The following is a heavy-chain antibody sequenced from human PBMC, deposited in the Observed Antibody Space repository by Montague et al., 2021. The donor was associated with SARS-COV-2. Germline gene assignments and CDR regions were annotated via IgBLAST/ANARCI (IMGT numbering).Heavy chain of an antibody. CDR1: GGSISSSSYY. CDR3: AREGSGRGYYYYGMDV. D-gene: IGHD3-10*01. Sequence: SETLSLTCTVSGGSISSSSYYWGWIRQPPGKGLEWIGSIYYSGSTYYNPSLKSRVTISVDTSKNQSSLKLSSVTAADTAVYYCAREGSGRGYYYYGMDVWGQGTTVTVSS. CDR2: IYYSGST. V-gene: IGHV4-39*07. J-gene: IGHJ6*02.